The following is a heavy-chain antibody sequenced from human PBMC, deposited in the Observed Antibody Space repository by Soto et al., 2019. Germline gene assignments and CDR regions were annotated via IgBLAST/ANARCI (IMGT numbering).Heavy chain of an antibody. V-gene: IGHV1-69*06. CDR2: IIPIFGTA. J-gene: IGHJ5*02. CDR1: GGTFSSYA. CDR3: ARAKKYYYDSSGPRGSWFDP. Sequence: SVKVSCKASGGTFSSYAISLLLQAPVQVLEWMGGIIPIFGTANYAQKFQGRVTITADKSTSTAYMELSSLRSEDTAVYYCARAKKYYYDSSGPRGSWFDPWGQGTLVTVSS. D-gene: IGHD3-22*01.